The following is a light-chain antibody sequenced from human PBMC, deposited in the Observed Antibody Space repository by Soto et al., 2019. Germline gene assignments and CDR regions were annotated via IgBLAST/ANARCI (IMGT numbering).Light chain of an antibody. CDR3: SSYAGSNNWV. V-gene: IGLV2-8*01. CDR1: SSDVGGYNY. CDR2: EVS. J-gene: IGLJ3*02. Sequence: QSALTQPPSASGSPGQSVTISCTGTSSDVGGYNYVSWYQQHPGKAPKLMIYEVSKRPSGVPDRFSGSKSGNTASLTVSGLPAEDEAEYYCSSYAGSNNWVFGGGTKLTVL.